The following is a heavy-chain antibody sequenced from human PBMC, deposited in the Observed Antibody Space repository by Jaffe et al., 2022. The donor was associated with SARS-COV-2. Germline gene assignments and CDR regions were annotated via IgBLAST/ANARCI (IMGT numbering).Heavy chain of an antibody. D-gene: IGHD6-6*01. CDR1: GFTFSSYG. J-gene: IGHJ3*02. V-gene: IGHV3-30*18. CDR3: AKDSSSGAFDI. CDR2: ISYDGSNK. Sequence: QVQLVESGGGVVQPGRSLRLSCAASGFTFSSYGMHWVRQAPGKGLEWVAVISYDGSNKYYADSVKGRFTISRDNSKNTLYLQMNSLRAEDTAVYYCAKDSSSGAFDIWGQGTMVTVSS.